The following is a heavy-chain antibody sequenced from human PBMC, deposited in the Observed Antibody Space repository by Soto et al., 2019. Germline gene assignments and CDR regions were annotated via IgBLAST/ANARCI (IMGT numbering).Heavy chain of an antibody. D-gene: IGHD3-10*01. Sequence: PGGSLRLSCAAPGFTVSSNYMSWVRQAPGKGLEWVSVIYSGGSTYYADSVKGRFTISRDNSKNTLYLQMNSLRAEDTAVYYCARDPYGSGSYYTPGGAFDIWGQGTMVTVSS. CDR3: ARDPYGSGSYYTPGGAFDI. CDR1: GFTVSSNY. V-gene: IGHV3-66*01. CDR2: IYSGGST. J-gene: IGHJ3*02.